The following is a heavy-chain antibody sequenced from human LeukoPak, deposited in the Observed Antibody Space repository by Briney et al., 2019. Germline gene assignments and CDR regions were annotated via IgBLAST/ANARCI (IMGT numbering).Heavy chain of an antibody. V-gene: IGHV3-74*01. Sequence: GGSLRLSCAASGFTFSSFWIYWVRHAPGKGLVWVSRIKSDGSETLYADSVKGRFTISRDNVKNTLYLQMNSLRAEDTAVYYCARVRMGDDFNPFDYWGQGTLVTVSS. J-gene: IGHJ4*02. CDR2: IKSDGSET. CDR3: ARVRMGDDFNPFDY. CDR1: GFTFSSFW. D-gene: IGHD3-16*01.